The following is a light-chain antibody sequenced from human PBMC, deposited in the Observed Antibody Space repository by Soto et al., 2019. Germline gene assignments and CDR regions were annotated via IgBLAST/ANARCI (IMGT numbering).Light chain of an antibody. CDR3: QQYNSYPWT. V-gene: IGKV1-5*03. CDR1: QSISSW. Sequence: DIQKTQSPSSLPSSVGVRVTITCRASQSISSWLAWYQQKPGKAPNLLIYKASTLESGVPSRFSGSGSGTEFTLTVSSLQPDDFATYYCQQYNSYPWTFGQGTKVEIK. CDR2: KAS. J-gene: IGKJ1*01.